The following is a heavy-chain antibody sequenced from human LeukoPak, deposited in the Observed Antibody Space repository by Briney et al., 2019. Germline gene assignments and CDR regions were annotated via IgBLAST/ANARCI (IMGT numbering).Heavy chain of an antibody. D-gene: IGHD2-21*02. V-gene: IGHV4-59*08. CDR1: GGSISNYY. CDR2: IYYSGST. J-gene: IGHJ4*02. CDR3: ASSSAFAYCGGDCYSI. Sequence: SETLSLTCTVSGGSISNYYWSWIRQPPGKGLEWIGYIYYSGSTNYNPSLKSRVTISVDTSKNQFSLKLSSVTAAATAVYYCASSSAFAYCGGDCYSIWGQGTLVTVSS.